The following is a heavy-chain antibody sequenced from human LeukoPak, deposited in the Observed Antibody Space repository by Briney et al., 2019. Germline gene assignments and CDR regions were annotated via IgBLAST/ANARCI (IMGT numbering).Heavy chain of an antibody. CDR2: IYSAGST. Sequence: HPGGSLRLSCTVSGFTVSSNSMSWVRQAPGKGLEWVSFIYSAGSTHYSDSVKGRFTISIDNSKNTLYLQMNSLRAEDTAVCYCARRAGAYTHPYDYWGQGTLVTVS. CDR3: ARRAGAYTHPYDY. V-gene: IGHV3-53*01. J-gene: IGHJ4*02. D-gene: IGHD3-16*01. CDR1: GFTVSSNS.